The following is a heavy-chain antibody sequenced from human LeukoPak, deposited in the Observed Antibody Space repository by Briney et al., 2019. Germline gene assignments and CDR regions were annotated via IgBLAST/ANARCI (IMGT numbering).Heavy chain of an antibody. J-gene: IGHJ4*02. D-gene: IGHD3-9*01. Sequence: GGSLRLSCSASGFTFSNYAMHWVRQAPGKGLEYVSAISSNGGSTYYADSVKGRFPISRDNSKNTLYLQMSSLRAEDTAVYYCARSGADILTGYAYDWGQGTLVTVSS. CDR1: GFTFSNYA. V-gene: IGHV3-64D*06. CDR3: ARSGADILTGYAYD. CDR2: ISSNGGST.